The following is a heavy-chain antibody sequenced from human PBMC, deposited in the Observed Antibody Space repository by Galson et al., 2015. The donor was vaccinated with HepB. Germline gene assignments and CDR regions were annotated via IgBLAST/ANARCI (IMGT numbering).Heavy chain of an antibody. CDR2: IYYSGST. D-gene: IGHD6-19*01. V-gene: IGHV4-39*01. J-gene: IGHJ4*02. Sequence: SETLSLTCTVSGGSISSSSYYWGWIRQPPGKGLEWIGSIYYSGSTYYNPSLKSRVTISVDTSKNQFSLKLSSVTAADTAVYYCASLSSGWYYFDYWGQGTLVTVSS. CDR1: GGSISSSSYY. CDR3: ASLSSGWYYFDY.